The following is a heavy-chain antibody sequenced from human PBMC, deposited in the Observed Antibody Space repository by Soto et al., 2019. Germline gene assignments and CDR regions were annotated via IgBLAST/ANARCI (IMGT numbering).Heavy chain of an antibody. D-gene: IGHD3-16*01. CDR2: IFYTGTT. CDR1: GGSISGYY. Sequence: PSETLSLTCSVSGGSISGYYCSWIRQPPGKGLEYIGYIFYTGTTNYNSSLWSRVAMSVDTSKNQISLVLTSVTAADTAIYYCARSGHTFAGVVWGQGIPVTVSS. J-gene: IGHJ4*02. V-gene: IGHV4-59*01. CDR3: ARSGHTFAGVV.